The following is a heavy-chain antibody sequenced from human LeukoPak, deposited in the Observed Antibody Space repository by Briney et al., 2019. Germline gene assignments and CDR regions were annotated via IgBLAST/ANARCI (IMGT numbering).Heavy chain of an antibody. CDR1: GFTFSSYA. J-gene: IGHJ6*02. CDR2: ISGSGGST. Sequence: GGSLRLSCAASGFTFSSYAMSWVRQAPGKGLEWVSAISGSGGSTYYADSVKGRFTISRDNSKNTLYLQMNSLRAEDTAVYYCAKGDYGDSYYYGMGVWGQGTTVTVSS. D-gene: IGHD4-17*01. CDR3: AKGDYGDSYYYGMGV. V-gene: IGHV3-23*01.